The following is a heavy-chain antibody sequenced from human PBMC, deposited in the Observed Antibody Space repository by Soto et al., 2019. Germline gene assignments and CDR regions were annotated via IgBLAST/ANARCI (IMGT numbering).Heavy chain of an antibody. Sequence: QEQLQQSGPGLVKPSQTLSLTCAISGDSVSKNSATWNWIRQSPARGLEWLGRTYYRSKWYNDYAVSVKSRITINPDTSKNQFSLQLNSVTPEDTAGYYCARGSLRGGNWYFDLWGRGTLVTVSS. J-gene: IGHJ2*01. V-gene: IGHV6-1*01. CDR1: GDSVSKNSAT. D-gene: IGHD3-16*01. CDR3: ARGSLRGGNWYFDL. CDR2: TYYRSKWYN.